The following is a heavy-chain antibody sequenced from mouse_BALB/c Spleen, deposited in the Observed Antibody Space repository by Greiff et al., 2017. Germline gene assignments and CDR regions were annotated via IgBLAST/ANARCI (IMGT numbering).Heavy chain of an antibody. D-gene: IGHD2-4*01. Sequence: EVQLQQSGAELVRPGASVKLSCKASGFNFTDYYMHWVKQRPEQGLEWIGWIDPENGNTIYDPKFQGKASITADTSSNTAYLQLSSLTSEDTAVYYCARSGGLRRGFAYWGQGTLVTVSA. J-gene: IGHJ3*01. CDR3: ARSGGLRRGFAY. V-gene: IGHV14-1*02. CDR2: IDPENGNT. CDR1: GFNFTDYY.